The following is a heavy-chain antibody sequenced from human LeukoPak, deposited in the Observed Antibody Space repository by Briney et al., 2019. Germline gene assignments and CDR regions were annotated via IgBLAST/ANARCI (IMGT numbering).Heavy chain of an antibody. J-gene: IGHJ4*02. V-gene: IGHV4-59*01. CDR1: GGSISSYY. D-gene: IGHD6-13*01. CDR2: IYYSGST. CDR3: PGGVYMAAAKYGY. Sequence: SETLSLTCTVSGGSISSYYWSWIRQPPGKGLEWIGYIYYSGSTNYNPSLKSRVTISVDTSKNQFSLKLSSVTAADTAVYYCPGGVYMAAAKYGYWGQETLVTVS.